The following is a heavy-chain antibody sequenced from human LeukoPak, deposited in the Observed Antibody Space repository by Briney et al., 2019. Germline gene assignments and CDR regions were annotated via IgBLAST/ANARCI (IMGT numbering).Heavy chain of an antibody. CDR1: GFTFSSYA. J-gene: IGHJ4*02. V-gene: IGHV3-23*01. Sequence: GGSLRLSCAASGFTFSSYAMSWVRQAPGKGLEWVSNISGSGGSTYYVDSVKGRFTISRDNSKNTSFLQMNSLRAEDTAVYYCAKDQDFWPGIFDYWGQGTLVTVSS. CDR3: AKDQDFWPGIFDY. CDR2: ISGSGGST. D-gene: IGHD3-3*01.